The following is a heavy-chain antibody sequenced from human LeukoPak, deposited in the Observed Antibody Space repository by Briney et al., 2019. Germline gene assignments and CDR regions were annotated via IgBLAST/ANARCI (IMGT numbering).Heavy chain of an antibody. J-gene: IGHJ5*02. V-gene: IGHV3-74*01. D-gene: IGHD2-21*02. Sequence: PGGSLRLSCAASGYTFSSYWMHWVRQAPGKGLVWVSRINSDGSSTSYADSVKGRFTISRDNAKNTLYLQTNSLRAEDTAVYYCARDAEYCGGDCYSNWFDPWGQGTLVTVSS. CDR3: ARDAEYCGGDCYSNWFDP. CDR1: GYTFSSYW. CDR2: INSDGSST.